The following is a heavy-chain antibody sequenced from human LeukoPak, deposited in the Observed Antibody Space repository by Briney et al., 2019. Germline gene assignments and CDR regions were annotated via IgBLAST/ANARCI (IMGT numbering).Heavy chain of an antibody. Sequence: GGSLRLSCAASGFTFSSYPMHWVRQAPGKGLEGVAVISYDGSNKYYADSVKGRFTISRDNSKNTLYLQMSSLRAEDTAVYYCARGYCSGGSCYHDYWGQGILVTVSS. V-gene: IGHV3-30-3*01. CDR3: ARGYCSGGSCYHDY. CDR2: ISYDGSNK. D-gene: IGHD2-15*01. J-gene: IGHJ4*02. CDR1: GFTFSSYP.